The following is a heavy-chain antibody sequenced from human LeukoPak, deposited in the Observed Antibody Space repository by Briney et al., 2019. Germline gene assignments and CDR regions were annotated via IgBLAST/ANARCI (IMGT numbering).Heavy chain of an antibody. D-gene: IGHD6-13*01. V-gene: IGHV3-21*01. Sequence: RGGSLRLSCAASSFTFSSYNMNWVRQAPGKGLEWVSSISSSSTYIYYADSVKGRFTISRDNAKSSLYLQMNSLRAEDTAVYYCARGLYSSSWYDFDYWGQGTLVTVSS. CDR2: ISSSSTYI. CDR3: ARGLYSSSWYDFDY. CDR1: SFTFSSYN. J-gene: IGHJ4*02.